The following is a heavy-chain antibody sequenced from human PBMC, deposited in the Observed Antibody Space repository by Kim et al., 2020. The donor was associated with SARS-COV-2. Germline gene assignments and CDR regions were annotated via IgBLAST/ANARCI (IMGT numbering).Heavy chain of an antibody. D-gene: IGHD1-1*01. CDR1: GYSISSGYY. V-gene: IGHV4-38-2*02. Sequence: SETLSFTCTVSGYSISSGYYWGWIRQPPGKGLEWIGSIYHSGSTYYNPSLKSRVTISVDTSKNQFSLKLSSVTAADTAVYYCAGDWTERYYFDYWGQGTLVTVSS. J-gene: IGHJ4*02. CDR2: IYHSGST. CDR3: AGDWTERYYFDY.